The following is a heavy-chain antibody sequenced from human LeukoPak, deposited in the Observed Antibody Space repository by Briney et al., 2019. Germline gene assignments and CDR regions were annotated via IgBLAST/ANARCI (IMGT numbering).Heavy chain of an antibody. CDR1: GFTLSDYY. CDR3: ARRHFGLDY. V-gene: IGHV3-11*01. D-gene: IGHD3-10*01. CDR2: TDRSGSTT. Sequence: GGSLRLSCAASGFTLSDYYMSWIRQAPGKGLEWVSYTDRSGSTTNYANSVKGRFTISRDNAKNSLYLQMHSLRAEDTALYYCARRHFGLDYWGQGTLVTVSS. J-gene: IGHJ4*02.